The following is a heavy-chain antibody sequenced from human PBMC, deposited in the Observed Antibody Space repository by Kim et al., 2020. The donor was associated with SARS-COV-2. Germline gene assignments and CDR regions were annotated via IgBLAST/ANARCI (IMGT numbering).Heavy chain of an antibody. CDR3: ATGPPYGSGNWFDP. Sequence: YAQKFQGRVTMTEDTSTDTAYMELSSLRSEDTAVYYCATGPPYGSGNWFDPWGQGTLVTVSS. J-gene: IGHJ5*02. V-gene: IGHV1-24*01. D-gene: IGHD3-10*01.